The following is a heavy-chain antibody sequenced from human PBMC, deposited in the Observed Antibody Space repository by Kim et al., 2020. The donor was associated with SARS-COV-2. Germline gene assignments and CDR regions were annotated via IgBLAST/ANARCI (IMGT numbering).Heavy chain of an antibody. D-gene: IGHD4-4*01. J-gene: IGHJ4*02. CDR2: IA. CDR3: ARVGNYYFDY. Sequence: IANYAQKFQGRVTITADKSTSTAYMELSSLRSEDTAVYYCARVGNYYFDYWGQGTLVTVSS. V-gene: IGHV1-69*04.